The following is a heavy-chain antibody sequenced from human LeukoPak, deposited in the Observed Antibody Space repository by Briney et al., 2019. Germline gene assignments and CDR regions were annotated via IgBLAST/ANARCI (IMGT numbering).Heavy chain of an antibody. CDR1: GYTLTELS. CDR3: ATFSPSGVTTVYYFDY. J-gene: IGHJ4*02. Sequence: ASVKVSCKVSGYTLTELSMHWVRQAPGKGLEWMGGFDPEDGETIYAQKFQGRVTMTEDTSTDTAYMEPSSLRSEDTAVYYCATFSPSGVTTVYYFDYWGQGTLVTVSS. V-gene: IGHV1-24*01. CDR2: FDPEDGET. D-gene: IGHD4-17*01.